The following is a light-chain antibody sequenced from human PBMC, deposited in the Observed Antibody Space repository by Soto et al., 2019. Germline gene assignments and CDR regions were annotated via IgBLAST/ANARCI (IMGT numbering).Light chain of an antibody. V-gene: IGLV2-23*01. Sequence: SSPAEPAPVSRSHRQSSTISCTGTSSQVGHYKLISWYQQLPRKAPILMLYDGSKRPSGASTRFYVSNSGHTPSLTISTLPAEDAADYYCSSYAGSSARVFASGTKV. CDR1: SSQVGHYKL. CDR2: DGS. CDR3: SSYAGSSARV. J-gene: IGLJ1*01.